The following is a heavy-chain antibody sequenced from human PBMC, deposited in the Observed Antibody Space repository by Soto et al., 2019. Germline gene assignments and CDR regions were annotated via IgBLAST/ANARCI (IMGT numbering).Heavy chain of an antibody. D-gene: IGHD1-20*01. Sequence: QVQLVQSGAEVKKPGASVKVSCKASGYTFTSYAIHWVRQAPGQRLEWMGWINAGNGNTKYSQKFQGRVTITRDTSASTAYMELSSLRSEDTAVYYCARDRSYNWNTGGAFDIWGQGTMVTVSS. CDR3: ARDRSYNWNTGGAFDI. V-gene: IGHV1-3*01. CDR2: INAGNGNT. J-gene: IGHJ3*02. CDR1: GYTFTSYA.